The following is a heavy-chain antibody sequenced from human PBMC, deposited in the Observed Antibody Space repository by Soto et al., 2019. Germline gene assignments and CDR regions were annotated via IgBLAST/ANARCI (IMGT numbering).Heavy chain of an antibody. CDR1: GDSISTYY. CDR3: GMWDGEHRSFDH. V-gene: IGHV4-59*08. CDR2: IHYTGTT. J-gene: IGHJ4*02. Sequence: QVQLKESGPGLVTPSETLSVTCSVSGDSISTYYWSWIRQPPGRGLEWIGYIHYTGTTNYNPSLKRRVTLSPDTANNLLSLSLTSVTAADTAVYYCGMWDGEHRSFDHWGQGTRVTVSS. D-gene: IGHD3-10*01.